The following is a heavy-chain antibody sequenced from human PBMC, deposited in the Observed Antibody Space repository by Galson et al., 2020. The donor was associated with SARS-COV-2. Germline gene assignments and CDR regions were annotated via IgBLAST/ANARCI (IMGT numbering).Heavy chain of an antibody. CDR2: ISWNSGSI. Sequence: GGSLRLSCAASGFTFDDYAMHWVRQAPGKGLEWVSGISWNSGSIGYADSVKGRFTISRDNAKNSLYLQMNSLRAEDTALYYCAKFYDSSGFFDYWGQGTLVTVSS. J-gene: IGHJ4*02. CDR3: AKFYDSSGFFDY. D-gene: IGHD3-22*01. CDR1: GFTFDDYA. V-gene: IGHV3-9*01.